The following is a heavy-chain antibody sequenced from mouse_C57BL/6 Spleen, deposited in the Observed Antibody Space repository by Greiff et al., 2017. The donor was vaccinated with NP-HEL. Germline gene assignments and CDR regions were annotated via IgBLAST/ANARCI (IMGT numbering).Heavy chain of an antibody. CDR2: INPSTGGT. CDR3: ARYDYDEWRYYAMDY. J-gene: IGHJ4*01. D-gene: IGHD2-4*01. CDR1: GYSFTGYY. Sequence: VQLQQSGPELVKPGASVKISCKASGYSFTGYYMNWVKHSPEKSLEWIGEINPSTGGTTYNQKFKAKATLTVDKASSTAYMQLKSLTSEDSAGYYGARYDYDEWRYYAMDYWGQGTSVTVSS. V-gene: IGHV1-42*01.